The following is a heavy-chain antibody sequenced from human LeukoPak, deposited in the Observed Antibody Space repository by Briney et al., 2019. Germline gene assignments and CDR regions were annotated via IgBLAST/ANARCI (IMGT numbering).Heavy chain of an antibody. J-gene: IGHJ4*02. Sequence: GGSLRLSCAASGFSFSNYAMGWVRQAPGKGLEWVAVISYDGTNKYHAESVKGRLTISRDNSKNTLYLQMNSLRAEDTAVYYCARDSTYYYDSGSSGPHYFDYWGQGTLVTVSS. CDR2: ISYDGTNK. V-gene: IGHV3-30*01. CDR1: GFSFSNYA. CDR3: ARDSTYYYDSGSSGPHYFDY. D-gene: IGHD3-10*01.